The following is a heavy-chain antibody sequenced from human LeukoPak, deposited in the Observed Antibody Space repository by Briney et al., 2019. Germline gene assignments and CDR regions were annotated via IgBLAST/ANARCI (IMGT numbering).Heavy chain of an antibody. CDR3: AKAEDGYNYFDY. J-gene: IGHJ4*02. V-gene: IGHV3-23*01. CDR2: ISGSGGST. Sequence: GALRLSCAASGITVRSNYMSWVRQAPGKGLEWVSAISGSGGSTYYADSVKGRFTISRDNSKNTLYLQMNSLRAEDTAVYYCAKAEDGYNYFDYWGQGTLVTVSS. D-gene: IGHD5-24*01. CDR1: GITVRSNY.